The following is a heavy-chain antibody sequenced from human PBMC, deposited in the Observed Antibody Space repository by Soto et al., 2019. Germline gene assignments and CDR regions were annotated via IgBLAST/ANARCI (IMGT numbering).Heavy chain of an antibody. J-gene: IGHJ5*02. V-gene: IGHV3-30*18. Sequence: GGSLRLSCAASGFTFSSYVMHWVRQSPGKGLEWVAVISYDGSNKYYADSVKGRFTISRDNSKNTLYLQMNSLRAEDTAVYYCAKEAYYDFWSGYSAQGDWFDPWGQRTLVTGS. CDR1: GFTFSSYV. CDR3: AKEAYYDFWSGYSAQGDWFDP. CDR2: ISYDGSNK. D-gene: IGHD3-3*01.